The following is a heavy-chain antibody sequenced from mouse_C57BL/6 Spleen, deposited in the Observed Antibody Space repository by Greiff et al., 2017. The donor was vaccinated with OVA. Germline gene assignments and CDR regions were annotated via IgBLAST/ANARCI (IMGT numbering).Heavy chain of an antibody. D-gene: IGHD2-12*01. CDR3: ARRNYTHFSPAY. CDR1: GYTFTSYW. V-gene: IGHV1-55*01. CDR2: IYPGSGST. J-gene: IGHJ3*01. Sequence: VQLQQPGAELVKPGASVKMSCKASGYTFTSYWITWVKQRPGQGLEWIGDIYPGSGSTNYNEKFKSKATLTVDTSSSTAYMQLSSLTSEDSAVYYCARRNYTHFSPAYCCQGTLVTVS.